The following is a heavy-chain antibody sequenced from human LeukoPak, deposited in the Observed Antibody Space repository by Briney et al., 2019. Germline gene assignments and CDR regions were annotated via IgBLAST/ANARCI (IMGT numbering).Heavy chain of an antibody. Sequence: SETLSLTCTVSSYSISSGYYWGWIRQPPGKGLEWIGNIYHSGSTYYNPSLKSRVTMSIDTSKNQLSLKLTSVTAADTAMYYCARHHTSSKPIDYWGQGTLVTVSS. CDR1: SYSISSGYY. D-gene: IGHD3-16*01. J-gene: IGHJ4*02. CDR2: IYHSGST. V-gene: IGHV4-38-2*02. CDR3: ARHHTSSKPIDY.